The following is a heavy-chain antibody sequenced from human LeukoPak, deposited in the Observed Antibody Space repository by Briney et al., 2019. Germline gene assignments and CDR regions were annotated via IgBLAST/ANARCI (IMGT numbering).Heavy chain of an antibody. Sequence: AAVKVSCKASGYTFTSYGISWVRQAPGQGLEWMGWISAYNVNTNYAQKLHGRVTMTTDTSTSTAYMELRSLRSDDTAVYYCARDRRIGNFDYWGQGTLVTVS. CDR3: ARDRRIGNFDY. CDR2: ISAYNVNT. CDR1: GYTFTSYG. D-gene: IGHD1-14*01. J-gene: IGHJ4*02. V-gene: IGHV1-18*01.